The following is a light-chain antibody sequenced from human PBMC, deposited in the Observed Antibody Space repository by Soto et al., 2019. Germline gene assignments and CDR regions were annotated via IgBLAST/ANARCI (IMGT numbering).Light chain of an antibody. CDR3: LQDSSYPRT. CDR2: GTT. V-gene: IGKV1-6*01. CDR1: QGIGTE. J-gene: IGKJ1*01. Sequence: AIQMTQSPSSLSASVGDRVTITCRASQGIGTELGWYQQRPGKAPRLLINGTTTLQYGVPSRFSGSGSDTGFTLIISCLQPEDFATYYCLQDSSYPRTFGQGTKVEI.